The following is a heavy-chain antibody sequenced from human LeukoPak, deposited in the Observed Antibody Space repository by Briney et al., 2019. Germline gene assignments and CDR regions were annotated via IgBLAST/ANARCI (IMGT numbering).Heavy chain of an antibody. Sequence: PGGSLRLSCAASGFTFSSYDMHWVRQATGKGLEWVSAIGTAGDTYYPGSVKGRFTISRENAKNPLYLQMNSLRAGDTAVYYCARSRDILTGYYDYWGQGTLVTVSS. J-gene: IGHJ4*02. CDR2: IGTAGDT. CDR3: ARSRDILTGYYDY. CDR1: GFTFSSYD. D-gene: IGHD3-9*01. V-gene: IGHV3-13*01.